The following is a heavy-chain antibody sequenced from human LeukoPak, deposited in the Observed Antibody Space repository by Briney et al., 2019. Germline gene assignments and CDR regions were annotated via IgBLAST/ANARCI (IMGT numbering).Heavy chain of an antibody. CDR2: MNPNSGNT. Sequence: ASVKVSCKASGYAFTSYDINWVRQATGQGLEWMGWMNPNSGNTGYAQKFQGRVTMTRNTSISTAYMELSSLRSEDTAVYYCARRTGYYYYMDVWGKGTLVTVSS. CDR3: ARRTGYYYYMDV. CDR1: GYAFTSYD. J-gene: IGHJ6*03. D-gene: IGHD3-10*01. V-gene: IGHV1-8*01.